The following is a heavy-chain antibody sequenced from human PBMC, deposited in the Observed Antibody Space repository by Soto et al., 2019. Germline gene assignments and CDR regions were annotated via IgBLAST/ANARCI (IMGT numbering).Heavy chain of an antibody. D-gene: IGHD2-21*01. J-gene: IGHJ4*02. CDR1: GFTFSSYA. CDR2: ISGSGGST. V-gene: IGHV3-23*01. Sequence: EVQLLESGGGLVQPGGSLRLSCAASGFTFSSYAMSWVRQAPGKGLEWVSAISGSGGSTYYADSVKGRFTISRDNSKNTLYLQMNSLRAEDTAVYYFAAPTVWFRPFDYWGQGTLVTVSS. CDR3: AAPTVWFRPFDY.